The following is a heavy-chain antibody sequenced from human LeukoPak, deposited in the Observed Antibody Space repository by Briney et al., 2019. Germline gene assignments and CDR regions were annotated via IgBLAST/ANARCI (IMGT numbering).Heavy chain of an antibody. CDR2: MNPNSGNT. D-gene: IGHD4-23*01. V-gene: IGHV1-8*01. CDR1: GYTFTSYD. Sequence: GASVKVSCKASGYTFTSYDINWVRQATGQGLEWMGWMNPNSGNTGYAQNFQGRVTMTRNTSISTAYMELSSLRSEDTAVYYCARGPSYGGNSGYGMDVWGQGTTVTVSS. J-gene: IGHJ6*02. CDR3: ARGPSYGGNSGYGMDV.